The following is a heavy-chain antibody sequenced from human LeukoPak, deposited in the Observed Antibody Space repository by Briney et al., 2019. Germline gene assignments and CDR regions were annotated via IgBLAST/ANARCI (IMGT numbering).Heavy chain of an antibody. V-gene: IGHV3-23*01. J-gene: IGHJ4*02. CDR3: ANAKYYSSGWSFYYFNY. Sequence: GGSLRLSCSASGFTLINYVMSWVRQAPGKGLEWVSTISGRDLWTHYAGSVNGRFTNYSDNSKNKLYLQMNGLRAEYRAGYFCANAKYYSSGWSFYYFNYWGQGTLVTVSS. CDR1: GFTLINYV. D-gene: IGHD6-19*01. CDR2: ISGRDLWT.